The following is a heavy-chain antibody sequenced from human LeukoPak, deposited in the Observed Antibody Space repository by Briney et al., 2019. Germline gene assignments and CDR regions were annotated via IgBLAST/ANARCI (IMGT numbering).Heavy chain of an antibody. CDR1: GGTFISYA. J-gene: IGHJ4*02. Sequence: SVKVSCKASGGTFISYAISWVRQAPGQGLEWMGRIIPIFGTANYAQKFQGRVTITTDESTSTAYMELSSLRSEDTAVYYCARPKAGYYYDSSGYFQFDYWGQGTLVTVSS. CDR2: IIPIFGTA. D-gene: IGHD3-22*01. CDR3: ARPKAGYYYDSSGYFQFDY. V-gene: IGHV1-69*05.